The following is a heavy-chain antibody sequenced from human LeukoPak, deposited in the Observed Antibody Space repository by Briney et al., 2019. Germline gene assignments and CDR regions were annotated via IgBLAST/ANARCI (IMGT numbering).Heavy chain of an antibody. Sequence: ASVKVSCKASGYTFTSHGIGWVRQAPGQGLEWMGWISGHDDNTKYPLKFQGRVTMTTDTSTSTAYMELRSLRSDDTAVYYCARATDCSSTNYYGLGYYGMEVWGQGTTVTVSS. V-gene: IGHV1-18*01. J-gene: IGHJ6*02. CDR2: ISGHDDNT. D-gene: IGHD2-2*01. CDR1: GYTFTSHG. CDR3: ARATDCSSTNYYGLGYYGMEV.